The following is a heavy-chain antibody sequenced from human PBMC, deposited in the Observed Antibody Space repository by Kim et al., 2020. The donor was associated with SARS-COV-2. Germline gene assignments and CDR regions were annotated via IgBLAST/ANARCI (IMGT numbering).Heavy chain of an antibody. D-gene: IGHD1-26*01. CDR3: ARGGVGSGSQVDY. J-gene: IGHJ4*02. CDR1: GFTFSSYS. V-gene: IGHV3-21*01. CDR2: ISSSSSYI. Sequence: GGSLRLSCAASGFTFSSYSMNWVRQAPGKGLEWVSSISSSSSYIYYADSVKGRFTISRDNAKNSLYLQMNSLRAEDTAVYYCARGGVGSGSQVDYWGQGTLVTVSS.